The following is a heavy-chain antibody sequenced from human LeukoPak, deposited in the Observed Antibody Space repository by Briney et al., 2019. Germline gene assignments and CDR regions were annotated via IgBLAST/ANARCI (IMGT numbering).Heavy chain of an antibody. CDR1: GFTFGDYA. D-gene: IGHD3-9*01. CDR2: IYSGGST. CDR3: ARSSYYDILTGYYRHDAFDI. Sequence: GGSLRLSCTASGFTFGDYAMSWVRQAPGKGLEWVSVIYSGGSTYYADSVKGRFTISRDNSKNTLYLQMNSLRAEDTAVYYCARSSYYDILTGYYRHDAFDIWGQGTMVTVSS. J-gene: IGHJ3*02. V-gene: IGHV3-66*01.